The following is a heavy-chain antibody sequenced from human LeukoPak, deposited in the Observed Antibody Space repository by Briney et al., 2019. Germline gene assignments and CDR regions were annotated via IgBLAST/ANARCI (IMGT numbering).Heavy chain of an antibody. J-gene: IGHJ6*04. D-gene: IGHD1-1*01. V-gene: IGHV4-61*02. CDR1: GGSISSGSYY. CDR2: IYTSGST. CDR3: ARDLGTLDV. Sequence: SQTLSLTCTVSGGSISSGSYYWSWIRQPAGKGLEWIGRIYTSGSTNYNPSLKSRVTMSVDTSKNQFSLKLSSVTAADTAVYYCARDLGTLDVWGKGTTVTVSS.